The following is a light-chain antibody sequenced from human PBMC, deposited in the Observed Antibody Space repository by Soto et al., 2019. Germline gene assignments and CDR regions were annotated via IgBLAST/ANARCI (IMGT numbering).Light chain of an antibody. CDR2: EGS. V-gene: IGLV2-23*01. J-gene: IGLJ3*02. CDR3: CSYAGSSTWV. Sequence: QSALTQPASVSGSPGQSITISCTGTSSDVGSSNLVSWYQQHPGKAPKLMIYEGSKRPSGVSDRFSGSKTGNTASLTISGVQAGDEGDYYCCSYAGSSTWVFGGGTKLTVL. CDR1: SSDVGSSNL.